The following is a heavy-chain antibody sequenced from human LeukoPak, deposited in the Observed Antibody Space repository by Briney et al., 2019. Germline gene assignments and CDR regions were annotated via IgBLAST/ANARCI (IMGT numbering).Heavy chain of an antibody. CDR3: AKAYDHTVVPAPGLDY. V-gene: IGHV3-21*01. Sequence: PGGSLRLSCAASGFTFSSYSMNWVRQAPGKGLEWVSSISSSSSYIYYADSVKGRFTISRDNSKNTLYLQINSLRAKDTAVYYCAKAYDHTVVPAPGLDYWGQGTLVTVSS. CDR1: GFTFSSYS. D-gene: IGHD2-2*01. J-gene: IGHJ4*02. CDR2: ISSSSSYI.